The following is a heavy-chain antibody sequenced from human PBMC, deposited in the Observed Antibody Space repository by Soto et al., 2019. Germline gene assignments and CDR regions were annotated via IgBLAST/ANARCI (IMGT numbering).Heavy chain of an antibody. CDR3: AMLNNCLTPTPQDV. D-gene: IGHD2-21*01. CDR2: ISPYNGNT. CDR1: GYIFVNYG. Sequence: QVQLVQSGDEVKKPGVSVKVSCKASGYIFVNYGIAWVRQAPGQGLEWMGWISPYNGNTHYATKVQGRLTLTTDTTTSTASMDVESLASDDTGVYYCAMLNNCLTPTPQDVWGQGTTVTVSS. J-gene: IGHJ6*02. V-gene: IGHV1-18*01.